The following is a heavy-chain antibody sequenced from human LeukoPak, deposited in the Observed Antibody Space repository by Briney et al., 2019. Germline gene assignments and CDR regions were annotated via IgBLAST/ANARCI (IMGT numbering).Heavy chain of an antibody. Sequence: GASVKVSCKASGGTFSSYAISWVRQAPGQGLEWMGGIIPIFGTANYAQKFQGRVTITTDESTSTAYMELSSLRSEDTAVYYCARGLYSSGWSEYWGQGTLVTVSS. CDR2: IIPIFGTA. D-gene: IGHD6-19*01. CDR3: ARGLYSSGWSEY. CDR1: GGTFSSYA. V-gene: IGHV1-69*05. J-gene: IGHJ4*02.